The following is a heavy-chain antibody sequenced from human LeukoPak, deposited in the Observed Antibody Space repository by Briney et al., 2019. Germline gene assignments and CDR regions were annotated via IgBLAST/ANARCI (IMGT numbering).Heavy chain of an antibody. Sequence: ASVKVSCKASGYTFTGYYMHWVRQAPGQGLEWMGIINPSGGSTSYAQKFQGRVTMTRDTSTSTVYMELSSLRSEDTAVYYCAREKSYYDSSGHLKGIDYWGQGTLVTVSS. V-gene: IGHV1-46*01. D-gene: IGHD3-22*01. CDR3: AREKSYYDSSGHLKGIDY. CDR1: GYTFTGYY. CDR2: INPSGGST. J-gene: IGHJ4*02.